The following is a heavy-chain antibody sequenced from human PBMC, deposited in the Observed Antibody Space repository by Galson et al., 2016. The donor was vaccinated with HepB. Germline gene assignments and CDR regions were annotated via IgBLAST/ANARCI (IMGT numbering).Heavy chain of an antibody. D-gene: IGHD2-2*01. CDR1: GFNFNNAW. V-gene: IGHV3-53*01. Sequence: SLRLSCAASGFNFNNAWMTWVRQALGKGLEWVALIYNSGRTTYADSVKGRFIISRDNSKNMMFLQMNNLRADDTAVYYCATQSASTKCYWCFDPWGQGTLVTVSS. CDR3: ATQSASTKCYWCFDP. J-gene: IGHJ5*02. CDR2: IYNSGRT.